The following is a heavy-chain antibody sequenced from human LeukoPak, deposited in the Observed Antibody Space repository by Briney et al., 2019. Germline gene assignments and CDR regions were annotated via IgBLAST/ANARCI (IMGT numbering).Heavy chain of an antibody. Sequence: SETLXLTCAVYVGSFSGYYWSWIRQSPGKGLEWIREINHSGSTNYNPSLKSRASISVVTSKNQFSLKLTSVTAADTAVYYCARVWAAADAFDIWGQGTMVTVSS. CDR1: VGSFSGYY. J-gene: IGHJ3*02. V-gene: IGHV4-34*01. D-gene: IGHD6-13*01. CDR2: INHSGST. CDR3: ARVWAAADAFDI.